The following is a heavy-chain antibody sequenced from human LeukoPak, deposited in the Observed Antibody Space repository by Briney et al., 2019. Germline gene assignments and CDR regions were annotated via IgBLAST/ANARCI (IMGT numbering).Heavy chain of an antibody. CDR1: GYTFTGYY. V-gene: IGHV1-2*02. Sequence: ASVKVSCKASGYTFTGYYMHWVRQAPGQGLEWMGWINPNSGGTNYAQKFQGRVTMTRDTSISTAYMGLSRLRSDDTAVYYCARRVDSSSWYWWFDPWGQGTLVTVSS. CDR2: INPNSGGT. CDR3: ARRVDSSSWYWWFDP. J-gene: IGHJ5*02. D-gene: IGHD6-13*01.